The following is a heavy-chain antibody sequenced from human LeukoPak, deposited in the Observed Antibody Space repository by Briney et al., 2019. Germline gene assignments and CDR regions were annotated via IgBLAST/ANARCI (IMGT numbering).Heavy chain of an antibody. CDR1: GFTCSSYA. CDR2: ISYDGSNK. CDR3: ARDATYCSGGSCHDY. D-gene: IGHD2-15*01. Sequence: GGSLRLSCAASGFTCSSYAMHWVRQAPGKGLEWVAVISYDGSNKYYADSVKGRFTISRDNSKNTLYLQMNSLRAEDTAVYYCARDATYCSGGSCHDYWGQGTLVTVSS. J-gene: IGHJ4*02. V-gene: IGHV3-30-3*01.